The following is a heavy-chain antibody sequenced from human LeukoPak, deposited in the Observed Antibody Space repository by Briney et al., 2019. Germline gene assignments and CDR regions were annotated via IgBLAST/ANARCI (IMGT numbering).Heavy chain of an antibody. CDR3: AREEVRRAVAGYFDN. D-gene: IGHD6-19*01. CDR1: GGTFSSYA. V-gene: IGHV1-69*05. CDR2: IIPIFGTA. J-gene: IGHJ4*02. Sequence: GASVKVSCKAPGGTFSSYAISWVRQAPGQGLEWMGRIIPIFGTANYAQKLQGRVTMTTDTSTSTVYMELRSLRSDDTAVYYCAREEVRRAVAGYFDNWGQGTLVTVSS.